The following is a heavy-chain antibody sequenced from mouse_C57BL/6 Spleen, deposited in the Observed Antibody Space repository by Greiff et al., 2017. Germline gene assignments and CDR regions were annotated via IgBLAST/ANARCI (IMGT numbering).Heavy chain of an antibody. D-gene: IGHD1-1*01. V-gene: IGHV5S21*01. J-gene: IGHJ2*01. CDR2: ISSGGDYI. CDR3: TRHDYYGSSLTDD. Sequence: EVMLVESGEGLVKPGGSLKLSCAASGFTFSSYAMSWVRQTPEKRLEWVAYISSGGDYIYYADTVKGRFTISRDNARNTLYLQMSSLKSEDTAMYYGTRHDYYGSSLTDDWGQGTTLTVSS. CDR1: GFTFSSYA.